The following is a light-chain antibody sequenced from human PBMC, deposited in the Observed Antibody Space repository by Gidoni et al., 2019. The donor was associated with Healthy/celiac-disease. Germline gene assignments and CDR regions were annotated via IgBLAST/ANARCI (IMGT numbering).Light chain of an antibody. V-gene: IGLV1-47*01. J-gene: IGLJ2*01. CDR2: RNN. CDR3: AAGDDSLSGYGV. CDR1: SSNIGSNY. Sequence: QSVLTQPPSASGTPGQRVTISCSGSSSNIGSNYVSWYQQLPGTAPKLLIYRNNQRPSGVPDRFSGSKSGTSASLAIGGLRSEDEADYYCAAGDDSLSGYGVFGGGTKLTVL.